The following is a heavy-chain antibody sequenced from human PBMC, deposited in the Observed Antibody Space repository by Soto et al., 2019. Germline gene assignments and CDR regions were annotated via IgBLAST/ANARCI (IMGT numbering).Heavy chain of an antibody. V-gene: IGHV1-2*04. J-gene: IGHJ6*02. D-gene: IGHD3-3*01. CDR2: INPNSGGT. CDR1: GYTFTGYY. CDR3: ARDRYYYDFWSGYYHGSYYYYGMDV. Sequence: ASVKVSCKASGYTFTGYYMHWVRQAPGQGLGWMGWINPNSGGTNYAQKFQGWVTMTRDTSISTAYMELSRLRSDDTAVYYCARDRYYYDFWSGYYHGSYYYYGMDVWGQGTTVTVSS.